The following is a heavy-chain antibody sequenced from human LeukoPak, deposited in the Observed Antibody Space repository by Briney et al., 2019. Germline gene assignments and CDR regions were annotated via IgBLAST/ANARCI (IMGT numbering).Heavy chain of an antibody. J-gene: IGHJ4*02. CDR2: ISGRGGST. CDR3: AKGRAYRVYASSDS. D-gene: IGHD2-8*01. Sequence: GGSLRLSCAASGFSFRSYAMSWVRQAPGKGLERVSGISGRGGSTYYSDSVKGRFTVSRDNSNNTAFLQMNSLRGDDTAVYFCAKGRAYRVYASSDSWGQGTLVTVSS. CDR1: GFSFRSYA. V-gene: IGHV3-23*01.